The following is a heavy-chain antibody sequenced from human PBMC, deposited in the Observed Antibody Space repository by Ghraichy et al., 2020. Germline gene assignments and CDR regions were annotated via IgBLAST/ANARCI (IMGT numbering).Heavy chain of an antibody. V-gene: IGHV3-23*01. CDR3: AKDSRSGWLDYYYGMDV. J-gene: IGHJ6*02. CDR2: ISGSGGST. D-gene: IGHD6-19*01. CDR1: GFTFSSYA. Sequence: GGSLRLSCAASGFTFSSYAMSWVRQAPGKGLEWVSAISGSGGSTYYADSVKGRFTISRDNSKNTLYLQMNSLRAEDTAAYYCAKDSRSGWLDYYYGMDVWGQGTTVTVSS.